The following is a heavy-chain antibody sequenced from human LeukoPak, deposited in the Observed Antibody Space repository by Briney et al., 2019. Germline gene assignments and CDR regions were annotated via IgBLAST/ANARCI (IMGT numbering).Heavy chain of an antibody. CDR3: ARGHYDILTGYYTGSYY. CDR1: GFTFSSYS. Sequence: GGSLRLSCAASGFTFSSYSMNWVRQAPGKGLEWVSSISSSSSYIYYADSVKGRFTISRDNAKNSLYLQMNSLRAEDTAVYYCARGHYDILTGYYTGSYYWGQGTLVTVSS. D-gene: IGHD3-9*01. V-gene: IGHV3-21*01. CDR2: ISSSSSYI. J-gene: IGHJ4*02.